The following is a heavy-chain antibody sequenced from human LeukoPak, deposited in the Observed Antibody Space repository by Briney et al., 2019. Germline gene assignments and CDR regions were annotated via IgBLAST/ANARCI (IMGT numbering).Heavy chain of an antibody. V-gene: IGHV3-23*01. CDR3: AKDGGFFIFKRRPFDY. CDR2: ISGSGGST. CDR1: GFTFSSYG. Sequence: PGGSLRLSCAASGFTFSSYGMSWVRQAPGKGLEWVSAISGSGGSTYYADSVKGRFTISRDNSKNTLYLQMNSLRAEDTAVYYCAKDGGFFIFKRRPFDYWGQGTLVTVSS. D-gene: IGHD3-3*01. J-gene: IGHJ4*02.